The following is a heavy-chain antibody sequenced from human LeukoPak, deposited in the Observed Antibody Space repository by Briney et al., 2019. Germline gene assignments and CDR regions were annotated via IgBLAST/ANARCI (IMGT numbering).Heavy chain of an antibody. CDR3: ARMVLGGFDY. Sequence: GGSLRLSCAASGFTFSSYWMHWVRQAPGKGLVRVSRINSDGSSTSYADSVKGRFTISRDNAKNTLYLQMNSLRAEDTAVYYCARMVLGGFDYWGQGTLVTVSS. D-gene: IGHD4/OR15-4a*01. J-gene: IGHJ4*02. V-gene: IGHV3-74*01. CDR1: GFTFSSYW. CDR2: INSDGSST.